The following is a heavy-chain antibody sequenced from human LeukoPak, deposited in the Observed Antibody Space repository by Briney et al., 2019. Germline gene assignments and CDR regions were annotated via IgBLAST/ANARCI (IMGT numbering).Heavy chain of an antibody. Sequence: SETLSLTCTVSGGSISSYYWSWIRQPAGKGLEWIGRIYTSGSTNYNASLKSRVSMSVDTSKNQFSLKLSSVTAADTAVFYCARENSGSYREFDYWGQGTLVIVSS. CDR3: ARENSGSYREFDY. J-gene: IGHJ4*02. D-gene: IGHD1-26*01. CDR2: IYTSGST. CDR1: GGSISSYY. V-gene: IGHV4-4*07.